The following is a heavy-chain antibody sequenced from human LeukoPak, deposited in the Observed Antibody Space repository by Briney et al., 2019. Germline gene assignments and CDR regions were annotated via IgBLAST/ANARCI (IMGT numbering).Heavy chain of an antibody. CDR3: VRYKYYGNSGAYVDVFDI. CDR1: GFTFSSYE. D-gene: IGHD3-22*01. CDR2: IYYSGST. Sequence: GSLRLSCAASGFTFSSYEMNWVRQAPGKGLEWIGYIYYSGSTNYNPSLKSRVTMSGDTSKNQISLKMTYVTAADTAVYYCVRYKYYGNSGAYVDVFDIWGQGTMVTVSS. J-gene: IGHJ3*02. V-gene: IGHV4-59*01.